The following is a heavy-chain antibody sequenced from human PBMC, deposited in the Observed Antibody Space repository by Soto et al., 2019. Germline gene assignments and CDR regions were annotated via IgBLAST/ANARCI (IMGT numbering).Heavy chain of an antibody. CDR1: GDSISSTNW. CDR2: NYHSGST. Sequence: SETLSLTCAASGDSISSTNWCSWVRQSPGKGLEWIGENYHSGSTNYRSSFKSRVTISVDKSKNQFSLKLSSVTAADTAVYYCARAPATVGGLFDFWGQGTLVTVSS. CDR3: ARAPATVGGLFDF. D-gene: IGHD1-26*01. V-gene: IGHV4-4*02. J-gene: IGHJ4*02.